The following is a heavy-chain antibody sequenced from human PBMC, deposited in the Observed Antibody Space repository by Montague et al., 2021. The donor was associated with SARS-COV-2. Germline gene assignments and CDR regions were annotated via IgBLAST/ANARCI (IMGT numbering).Heavy chain of an antibody. CDR2: IYYTGNT. J-gene: IGHJ3*01. V-gene: IGHV4-39*02. D-gene: IGHD3-22*01. CDR3: ARLKRYFDSSGSPSAFDF. CDR1: GGSITNNIDY. Sequence: SETLSLTCTVSGGSITNNIDYWAWIRQPPGKGLEWIGSIYYTGNTYYXPSVKSRVTISVVTSKNHFTLKLSSVTAAETAVYYCARLKRYFDSSGSPSAFDFWGQGTKVTVSS.